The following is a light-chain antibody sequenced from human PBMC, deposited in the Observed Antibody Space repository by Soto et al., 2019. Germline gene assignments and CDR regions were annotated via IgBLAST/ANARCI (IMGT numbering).Light chain of an antibody. J-gene: IGLJ2*01. V-gene: IGLV2-23*02. CDR2: DVN. CDR3: CSYVGRSRHVV. CDR1: SSDVGSYNL. Sequence: QSALTQPASVSGSPGQSITISCTGTSSDVGSYNLVSWYQQHPGKVPKVIIFDVNKRPSGVSNRFSGSKSGNTAYLAISGLQAEDEADYYCCSYVGRSRHVVFGGGTKVTVL.